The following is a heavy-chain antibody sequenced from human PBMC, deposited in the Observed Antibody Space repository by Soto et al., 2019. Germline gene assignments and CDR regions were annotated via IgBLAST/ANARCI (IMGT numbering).Heavy chain of an antibody. V-gene: IGHV1-18*01. J-gene: IGHJ6*02. D-gene: IGHD2-8*01. CDR3: AIGDCTNGICYVNYYYGMDV. CDR1: GYIFTNYG. Sequence: GASVKVSCKASGYIFTNYGVGWVRQAPGQGLEWMGWISPYNGNTNYAQNLQGRVTLMTDTFTRTAFIELRNLQSDDTAVYYCAIGDCTNGICYVNYYYGMDVWGLGTTVTVSS. CDR2: ISPYNGNT.